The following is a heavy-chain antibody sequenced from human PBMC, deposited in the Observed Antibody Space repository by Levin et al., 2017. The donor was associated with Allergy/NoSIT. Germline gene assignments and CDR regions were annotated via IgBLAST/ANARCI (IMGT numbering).Heavy chain of an antibody. CDR1: GFTFSSYA. CDR3: ARPKGEQQLRMSYFQH. V-gene: IGHV3-30*04. CDR2: ISYDGSNK. D-gene: IGHD6-13*01. Sequence: PGGSLRLSCAASGFTFSSYAMHWVRQAPGKGLEWVAVISYDGSNKYYADSVKGRFTISRDNSKNTLYLQMNSLRAEDTAVYYCARPKGEQQLRMSYFQHWGQGTLVTVSS. J-gene: IGHJ1*01.